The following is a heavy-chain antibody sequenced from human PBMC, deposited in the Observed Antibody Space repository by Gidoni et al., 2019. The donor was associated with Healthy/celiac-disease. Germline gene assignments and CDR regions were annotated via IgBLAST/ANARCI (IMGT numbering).Heavy chain of an antibody. Sequence: QLQLQESGPGLVKPSETLSLTCTVSGGAISSSSYYWGWIRQPPGKGLEWIGSIYYSGSTYYNPSLKSRVTISVDTSKNQFSLKLSSVPAADTAVYYCARTYSYGPTFDYWGQGTLVTVSS. CDR3: ARTYSYGPTFDY. J-gene: IGHJ4*02. V-gene: IGHV4-39*01. D-gene: IGHD5-18*01. CDR2: IYYSGST. CDR1: GGAISSSSYY.